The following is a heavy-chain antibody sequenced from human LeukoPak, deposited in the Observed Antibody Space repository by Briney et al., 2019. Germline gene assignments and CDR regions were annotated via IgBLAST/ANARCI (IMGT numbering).Heavy chain of an antibody. CDR2: MNPNSGNT. V-gene: IGHV1-8*03. Sequence: ASVKVSCKASGGTFSSYAISWVRQAPGQGLEWMGWMNPNSGNTGYAQKFQGRVTITRNTSISTAYMELSSLRSEDTAVYYCARGMLQVTTAHYYYYYMDVWGKGTTVTVSS. CDR1: GGTFSSYA. J-gene: IGHJ6*03. D-gene: IGHD4-11*01. CDR3: ARGMLQVTTAHYYYYYMDV.